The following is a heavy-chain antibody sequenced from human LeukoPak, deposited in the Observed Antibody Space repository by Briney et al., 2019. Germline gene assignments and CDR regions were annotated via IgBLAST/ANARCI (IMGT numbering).Heavy chain of an antibody. J-gene: IGHJ6*03. CDR3: AREGELEQGSYCMDV. CDR1: GFTFSSYS. D-gene: IGHD1/OR15-1a*01. V-gene: IGHV3-21*01. Sequence: SGGSLRLSCAASGFTFSSYSMNWVRQAPGKGLEWVSSISSSSSYIYYADSVKGRFTISRDNAKNSLYLQMNSLRAEDTAAYYCAREGELEQGSYCMDVWGKGTTVTVSS. CDR2: ISSSSSYI.